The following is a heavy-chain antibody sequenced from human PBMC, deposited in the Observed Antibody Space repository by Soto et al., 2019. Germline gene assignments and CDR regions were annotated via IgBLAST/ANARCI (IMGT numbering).Heavy chain of an antibody. CDR2: IYSGGST. J-gene: IGHJ1*01. Sequence: GGSLRLSCAASGFTVSSNYMGWVRQAPGKGLEWVSVIYSGGSTYYADSVKGRFTISRDNSKNTLYLQMNSLRAEDTAVYYCARDHAYCSGGSCYVIAYFQHWGQGTLVTVSS. V-gene: IGHV3-66*01. CDR3: ARDHAYCSGGSCYVIAYFQH. CDR1: GFTVSSNY. D-gene: IGHD2-15*01.